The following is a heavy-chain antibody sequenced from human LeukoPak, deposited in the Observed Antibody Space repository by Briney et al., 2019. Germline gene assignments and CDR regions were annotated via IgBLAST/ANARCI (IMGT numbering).Heavy chain of an antibody. CDR2: ISAYNGNT. J-gene: IGHJ4*02. V-gene: IGHV1-18*01. Sequence: ASVKVSCKASGYTFTSYGISWVRQAPGQGLEWMGWISAYNGNTNYAQRLQGRVTMTTDTSTSTAYIELRSLRSDDTAVYYCARDRLVVVPAAGDYWGQGNLVTVSS. D-gene: IGHD2-2*01. CDR3: ARDRLVVVPAAGDY. CDR1: GYTFTSYG.